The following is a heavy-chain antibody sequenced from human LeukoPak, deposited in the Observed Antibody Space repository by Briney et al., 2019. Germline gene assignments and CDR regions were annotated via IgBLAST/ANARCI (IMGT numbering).Heavy chain of an antibody. D-gene: IGHD3-3*01. V-gene: IGHV1-46*01. CDR2: INPSGGST. CDR1: GYTFTSYY. Sequence: ASVKVSCKASGYTFTSYYMHWVRQAPGQGLEWMGIINPSGGSTSYAQKFQGRVTMTRDMSTSTVYMELSSLRSEDTAVYYCARGKDPGYYDFWSGYQQTDRFDPWGQGTLVTVSS. J-gene: IGHJ5*02. CDR3: ARGKDPGYYDFWSGYQQTDRFDP.